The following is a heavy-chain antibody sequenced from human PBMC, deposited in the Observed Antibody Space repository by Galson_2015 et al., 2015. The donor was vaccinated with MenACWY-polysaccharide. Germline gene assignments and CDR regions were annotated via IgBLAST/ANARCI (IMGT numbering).Heavy chain of an antibody. CDR1: GFTFSDYY. J-gene: IGHJ5*02. V-gene: IGHV3-11*01. CDR2: IGSSGTTI. D-gene: IGHD6-13*01. CDR3: ARFGYTSSWYLA. Sequence: SLRLSCAASGFTFSDYYMSWIRQAPGKGLEWVSYIGSSGTTIYYADTVKGRFTISRDNAKNSLYLQMNSLRAEDTAVYYCARFGYTSSWYLAWGQGTLVTVSS.